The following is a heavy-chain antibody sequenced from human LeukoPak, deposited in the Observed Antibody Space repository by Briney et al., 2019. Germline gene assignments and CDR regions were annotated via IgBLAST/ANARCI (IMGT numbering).Heavy chain of an antibody. D-gene: IGHD3-10*01. Sequence: ASVKVSCKASGYTFTRYGISWVRQATGQGLEWMGWMNPNSGNTGYAQKFQGRVTMTRNTSISTAYMELSSLRSEDTAVYYCARGLSGMVRGVMSVHAQHWGQGTLVTVSS. J-gene: IGHJ4*02. CDR2: MNPNSGNT. V-gene: IGHV1-8*01. CDR3: ARGLSGMVRGVMSVHAQH. CDR1: GYTFTRYG.